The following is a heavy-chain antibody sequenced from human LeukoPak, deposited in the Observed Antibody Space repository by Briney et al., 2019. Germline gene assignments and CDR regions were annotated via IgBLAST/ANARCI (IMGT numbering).Heavy chain of an antibody. D-gene: IGHD2-2*01. CDR1: GGSISRANHF. Sequence: SQTLSLTCTVSGGSISRANHFWSWVRQSPGEGLEWIGYIHYDGRAHYNPCLKSPVSMSLDMSKNPYSLSLSSVTAADTAIYYCAREVITPGDSDGFDLWGQGTMVSVSS. CDR2: IHYDGRA. V-gene: IGHV4-30-4*08. J-gene: IGHJ3*01. CDR3: AREVITPGDSDGFDL.